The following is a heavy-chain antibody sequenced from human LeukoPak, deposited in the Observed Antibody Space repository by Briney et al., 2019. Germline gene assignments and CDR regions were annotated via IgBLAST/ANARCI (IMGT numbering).Heavy chain of an antibody. V-gene: IGHV3-73*01. Sequence: GGSLRLSCAASGFTLSDSIIHWVRQASGKGLEWVGRIRSKTNNHATAYAASVNGRFSISRDDSKNTAYLQKNTLKTEDTAVYYCTRQDCSGGPCSFVDYWGQGTLVTVSS. CDR2: IRSKTNNHAT. J-gene: IGHJ4*02. CDR1: GFTLSDSI. D-gene: IGHD2-15*01. CDR3: TRQDCSGGPCSFVDY.